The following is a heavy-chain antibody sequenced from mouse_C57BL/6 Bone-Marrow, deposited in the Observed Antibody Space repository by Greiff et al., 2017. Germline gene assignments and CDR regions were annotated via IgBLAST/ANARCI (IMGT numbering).Heavy chain of an antibody. CDR1: GYSFTGYY. CDR2: IYPYNGVS. D-gene: IGHD1-1*01. J-gene: IGHJ4*01. Sequence: VQLKESGPELVKPGASVKISCKASGYSFTGYYMHWVKQSHGNILDWIGYIYPYNGVSSYNQKFKGKATLTVDKSSSTAYMELRSLTSEDSAVYYCLITTVVVWDSMDYWGQGTPVTVSS. CDR3: LITTVVVWDSMDY. V-gene: IGHV1-31*01.